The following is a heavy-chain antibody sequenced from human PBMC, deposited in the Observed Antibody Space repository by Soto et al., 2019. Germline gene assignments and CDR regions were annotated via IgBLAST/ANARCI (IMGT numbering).Heavy chain of an antibody. J-gene: IGHJ6*04. V-gene: IGHV3-9*01. CDR1: GFSFDDYA. CDR2: IGWDGDST. CDR3: AKCRSSWGESGMDV. D-gene: IGHD3-16*01. Sequence: EVQLVESGGGLVQPGRSLRLSCAGSGFSFDDYAMHWVRQAPGKGLEWVSGIGWDGDSTGYADSVKGRFKISRDNAKKSLYRQMNSLRAEDTALYYCAKCRSSWGESGMDVWGKGTTVTVS.